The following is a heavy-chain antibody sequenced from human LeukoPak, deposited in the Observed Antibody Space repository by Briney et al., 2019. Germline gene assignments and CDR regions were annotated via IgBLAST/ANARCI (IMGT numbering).Heavy chain of an antibody. CDR2: ISSSSSYI. CDR1: GFTFSSYS. CDR3: ARDFFEDRSVGRDSSSPFDY. D-gene: IGHD6-13*01. V-gene: IGHV3-21*01. J-gene: IGHJ4*02. Sequence: KPGGSLRLSCAASGFTFSSYSMNWVRQAPGKGLEWVSSISSSSSYIYYADSVKGRFTISRDNTKNSLYLQMNSLRAEDTAVYYCARDFFEDRSVGRDSSSPFDYWGQGTLVTVSS.